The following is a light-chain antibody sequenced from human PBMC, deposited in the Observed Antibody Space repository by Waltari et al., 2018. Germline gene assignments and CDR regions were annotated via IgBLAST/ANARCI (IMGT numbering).Light chain of an antibody. J-gene: IGLJ1*01. CDR1: SRDIGSYDL. CDR3: CSYAGNSIYV. CDR2: EVS. V-gene: IGLV2-23*02. Sequence: QSALTQPASVSGSPGQSITISSTGTSRDIGSYDLVSWYHHHPGKAPKLMIFEVSQRPSGVSNRFSGSKSGNTASLTISGLQAEDEADYHCCSYAGNSIYVFGTGTKVTVL.